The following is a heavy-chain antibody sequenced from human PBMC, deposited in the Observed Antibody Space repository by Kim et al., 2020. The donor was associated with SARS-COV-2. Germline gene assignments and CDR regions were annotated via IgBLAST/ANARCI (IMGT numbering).Heavy chain of an antibody. CDR1: GGSISSSNW. Sequence: SETLSLTCAVSGGSISSSNWWSWVRHPPGKGLEWIGEIYHSGSTNYNPSLKSRVTISVDKSKNQFSLKLSSVTAADTAVYYCARFRGSSGYYFDYWGQGTLVTVSS. V-gene: IGHV4-4*02. J-gene: IGHJ4*02. D-gene: IGHD1-26*01. CDR3: ARFRGSSGYYFDY. CDR2: IYHSGST.